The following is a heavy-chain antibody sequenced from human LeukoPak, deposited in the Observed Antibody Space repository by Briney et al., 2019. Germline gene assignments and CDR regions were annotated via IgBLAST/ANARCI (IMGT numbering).Heavy chain of an antibody. J-gene: IGHJ6*02. CDR1: GFTFSSYA. CDR2: ISYDGSNK. CDR3: ARDKMERIQLWPTYDYYYYGMDV. Sequence: GRSLRLSCAASGFTFSSYAMHWVRQAPGKGLEWVAVISYDGSNKYYADSVKGRFTISRDNSKNTLYLQMNSLRAEDTAVYYYARDKMERIQLWPTYDYYYYGMDVWGQGTTVTVSS. V-gene: IGHV3-30-3*01. D-gene: IGHD5-18*01.